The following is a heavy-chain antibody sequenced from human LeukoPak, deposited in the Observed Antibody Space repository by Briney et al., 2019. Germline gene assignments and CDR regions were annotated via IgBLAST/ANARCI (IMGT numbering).Heavy chain of an antibody. J-gene: IGHJ4*02. Sequence: GGSLRLSCAASGFTFSSNWMHWVRQAPGKGLVWVSRINEDGSTTNYADSVKGRFTISRDNSKNTLYLQMNSLRAEDTAVYYCARNYSSGWYYFDYWGQGTLVTVSS. V-gene: IGHV3-74*01. CDR2: INEDGSTT. CDR3: ARNYSSGWYYFDY. D-gene: IGHD6-19*01. CDR1: GFTFSSNW.